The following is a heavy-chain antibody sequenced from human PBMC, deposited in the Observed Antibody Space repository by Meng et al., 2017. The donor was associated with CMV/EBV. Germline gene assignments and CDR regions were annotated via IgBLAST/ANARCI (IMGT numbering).Heavy chain of an antibody. CDR2: INHSGST. Sequence: SETLSLTCAVYGGSFSGYYWSWIRQPPGKGLEWIGEINHSGSTNYNPSLKSRVTISVDTSKNQFSLELSSVTAADTAVYYCAKLPAPMDVWGQGTTVTVSS. CDR3: AKLPAPMDV. J-gene: IGHJ6*02. V-gene: IGHV4-34*01. CDR1: GGSFSGYY.